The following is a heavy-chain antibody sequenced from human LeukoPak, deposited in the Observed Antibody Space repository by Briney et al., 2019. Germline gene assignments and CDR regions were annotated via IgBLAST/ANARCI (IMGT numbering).Heavy chain of an antibody. V-gene: IGHV1-18*01. D-gene: IGHD3-22*01. CDR2: ISAYNGNT. J-gene: IGHJ4*02. Sequence: ASVKVSCKASGYTFTSYGISWVRQAPGQGLEWMGRISAYNGNTNYAQKLQGRVTMTTDTSTSTAYMELRSLRSDDTAVYYCARMNYDSSGYPGVYFDYWGQGTLVTVSS. CDR1: GYTFTSYG. CDR3: ARMNYDSSGYPGVYFDY.